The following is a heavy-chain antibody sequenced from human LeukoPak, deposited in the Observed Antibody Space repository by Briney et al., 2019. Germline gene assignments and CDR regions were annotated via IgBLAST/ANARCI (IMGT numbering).Heavy chain of an antibody. Sequence: KSGGSLRLSCAASGFTFSSYSMNWVRQAPGKGLEWVSSISSSSSYIYYADSVKGRFTISRDNAKNSLYLQMNSLRAEDTAVYYCSANPRDRKTTLSGGWGQGTLVTVSS. CDR1: GFTFSSYS. CDR2: ISSSSSYI. V-gene: IGHV3-21*01. CDR3: SANPRDRKTTLSGG. J-gene: IGHJ4*02. D-gene: IGHD3-10*01.